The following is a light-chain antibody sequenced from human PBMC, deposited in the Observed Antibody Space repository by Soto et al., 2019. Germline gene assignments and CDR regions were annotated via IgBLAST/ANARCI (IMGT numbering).Light chain of an antibody. CDR3: QQSHITQYS. CDR1: QGIRDA. CDR2: DAS. V-gene: IGKV1-39*01. J-gene: IGKJ2*03. Sequence: IQMTQSPSSLSASVGDRVTITCRASQGIRDALGWYQQKPGKAPKLLIYDASSLQSGVPSRFSGSGSGTDFTLTISSLQREDFATYYCQQSHITQYSFGQGTKVDIK.